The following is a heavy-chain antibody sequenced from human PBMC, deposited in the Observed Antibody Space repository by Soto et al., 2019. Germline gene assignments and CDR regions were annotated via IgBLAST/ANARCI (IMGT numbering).Heavy chain of an antibody. CDR1: GYTFSRYG. D-gene: IGHD1-26*01. CDR3: ARERKWEPLPY. V-gene: IGHV1-18*01. Sequence: QVQLVQSGAEVREPGASVKVSCKTSGYTFSRYGITWVRQAPGQGLEWMGWINGNTGHTIYAMNLENRLAISTDTSTSPAYMELRSLKSDDTAVYYCARERKWEPLPYWGQGTLVTVSS. J-gene: IGHJ4*02. CDR2: INGNTGHT.